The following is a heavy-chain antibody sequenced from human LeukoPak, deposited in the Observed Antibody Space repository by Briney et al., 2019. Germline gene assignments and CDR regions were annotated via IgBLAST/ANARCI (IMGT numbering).Heavy chain of an antibody. D-gene: IGHD4-23*01. CDR3: AKDYATVGDYDY. CDR2: ISGSGGST. CDR1: GITFSSYS. V-gene: IGHV3-23*01. Sequence: GGSLRLSCAASGITFSSYSMNWVRQVPGKGLEWVSAISGSGGSTYYADSVKGRFTISRDNSKNTLYLQMNSLRAEDTAVYYCAKDYATVGDYDYWGQGTLVTVSS. J-gene: IGHJ4*02.